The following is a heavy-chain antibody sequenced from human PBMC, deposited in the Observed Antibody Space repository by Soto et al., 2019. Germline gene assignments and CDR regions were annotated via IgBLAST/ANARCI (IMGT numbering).Heavy chain of an antibody. V-gene: IGHV3-30*18. D-gene: IGHD2-15*01. Sequence: VQLLESGGGLIQTGGSLRLSCAASGFTFSYGIHWLRQAPGKGLEWVAYISYDSSNKFYGDSVKGRFTISRDNSKNTQFLQMNSLRAEDTAVYYCAKLVIGYCSGNTRDDYWGQGTLVAVSS. CDR3: AKLVIGYCSGNTRDDY. J-gene: IGHJ4*02. CDR2: ISYDSSNK. CDR1: GFTFSYG.